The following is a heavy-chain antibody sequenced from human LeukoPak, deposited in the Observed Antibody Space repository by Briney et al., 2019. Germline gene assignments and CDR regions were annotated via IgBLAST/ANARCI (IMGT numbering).Heavy chain of an antibody. CDR2: INPNNGGT. V-gene: IGHV1-2*02. Sequence: VASLKVSCKASGYTFTGYYMHWVRQAPGQGLEWMGCINPNNGGTNYAQKFQGRVTMTRDTSISTAYMELSRLRSDDTAVYYCAREPGVTFGRNWFDPWGQGTLVTVSS. CDR3: AREPGVTFGRNWFDP. CDR1: GYTFTGYY. J-gene: IGHJ5*02. D-gene: IGHD3-10*01.